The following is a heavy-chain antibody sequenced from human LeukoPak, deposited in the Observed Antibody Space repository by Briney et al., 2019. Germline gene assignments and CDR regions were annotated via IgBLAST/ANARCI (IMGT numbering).Heavy chain of an antibody. CDR1: GGSISSYY. CDR2: IYYSGST. CDR3: VGPHCSGTSCPPPA. J-gene: IGHJ4*02. V-gene: IGHV4-59*01. Sequence: SETLSLTCTVSGGSISSYYWSWIRQPPGKGLEWVGYIYYSGSTNYNPSLKSRVTISVDTSKNQFSLKLSSVTAADTAVYYCVGPHCSGTSCPPPAWGQGTLVTVSS. D-gene: IGHD2-2*01.